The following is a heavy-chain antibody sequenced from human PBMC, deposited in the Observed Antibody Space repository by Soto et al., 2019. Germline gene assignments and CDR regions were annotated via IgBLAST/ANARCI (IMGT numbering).Heavy chain of an antibody. D-gene: IGHD6-13*01. CDR3: ARDPGQQLLKRGAFDI. CDR2: IYYSGST. J-gene: IGHJ3*02. V-gene: IGHV4-59*01. CDR1: GGSISSYY. Sequence: SSETLSLTCTVSGGSISSYYWSWIRQPPGKGLEWIGYIYYSGSTNYNPSLKSRVTISVDTSKNQFSLKLSSVTAADTAVYYCARDPGQQLLKRGAFDIWGQGTMVTVSS.